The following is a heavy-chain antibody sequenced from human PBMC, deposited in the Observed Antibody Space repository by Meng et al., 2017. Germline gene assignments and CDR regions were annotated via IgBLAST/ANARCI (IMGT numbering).Heavy chain of an antibody. CDR2: IYYSGST. J-gene: IGHJ4*02. CDR3: ARVLLLPRTYYYDSSGYYYYFDY. Sequence: SETLSLTCTVSGGSISSYYWSWIRQPPGKGLGWIGYIYYSGSTNYNPSLKSRVTISVDTSKNQFSLKLSSVTAADTAVYYCARVLLLPRTYYYDSSGYYYYFDYWGQGALVTVSS. CDR1: GGSISSYY. D-gene: IGHD3-22*01. V-gene: IGHV4-59*01.